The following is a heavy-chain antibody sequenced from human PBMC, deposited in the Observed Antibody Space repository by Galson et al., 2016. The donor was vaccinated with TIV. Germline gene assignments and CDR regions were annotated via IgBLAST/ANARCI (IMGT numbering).Heavy chain of an antibody. CDR2: IKWNGESR. V-gene: IGHV3-20*04. J-gene: IGHJ4*02. D-gene: IGHD1-26*01. CDR3: ARDGGSYYAVDS. Sequence: SLRLSCAASGFTFDDYGMSWVRRAPGKGLEWVSGIKWNGESRRYVDSVRGRFTISRDNAKNSLYLQMNSLRAEDTALYYCARDGGSYYAVDSWGQGTLVIVSS. CDR1: GFTFDDYG.